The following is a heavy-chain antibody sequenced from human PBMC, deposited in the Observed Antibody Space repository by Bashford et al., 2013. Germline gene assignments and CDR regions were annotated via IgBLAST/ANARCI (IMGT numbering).Heavy chain of an antibody. CDR2: IYYSGST. D-gene: IGHD3-22*01. V-gene: IGHV4-39*01. CDR1: GGSISSSSYY. J-gene: IGHJ1*01. CDR3: ASFTYYYDSSGYYMRYFQP. Sequence: SETLSLTCTVSGGSISSSSYYWGWIRQPPGKGLEWIGSIYYSGSTYYNPSLKSRVTISVDTSKNQFSLKLSSVTAADTAVYYCASFTYYYDSSGYYMRYFQPLGPRAP.